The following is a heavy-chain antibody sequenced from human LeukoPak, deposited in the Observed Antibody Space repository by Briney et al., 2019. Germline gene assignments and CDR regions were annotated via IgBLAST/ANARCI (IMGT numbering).Heavy chain of an antibody. CDR2: LYYGVNT. CDR1: GDSVTTTNFY. CDR3: ARLRVQQLASSYYMDV. J-gene: IGHJ6*03. Sequence: SETLPLTCTVSGDSVTTTNFYWGWIRQAPGKGLEWIGNLYYGVNTYYKPSLKSRVTISVDTSLNQFSLILTSVTAADTGVYYCARLRVQQLASSYYMDVSGKGTTVTVSS. D-gene: IGHD6-13*01. V-gene: IGHV4-39*01.